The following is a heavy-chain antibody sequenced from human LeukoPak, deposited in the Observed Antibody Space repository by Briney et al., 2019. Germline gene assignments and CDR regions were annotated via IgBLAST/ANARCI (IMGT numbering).Heavy chain of an antibody. Sequence: SETLSLTCTVSGGSISSYYWSWIRQPPGKGLEWIGYIYYSGSTNYNPSLKSRVTISVDTSKNQFSLKLSSVTAADTAVYYCARHSRNAVDTAMVFRDYFDYWGQGTLVTVSS. CDR3: ARHSRNAVDTAMVFRDYFDY. J-gene: IGHJ4*02. V-gene: IGHV4-59*08. CDR2: IYYSGST. D-gene: IGHD5-18*01. CDR1: GGSISSYY.